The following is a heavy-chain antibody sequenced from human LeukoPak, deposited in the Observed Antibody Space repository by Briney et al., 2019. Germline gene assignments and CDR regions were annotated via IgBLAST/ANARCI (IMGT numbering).Heavy chain of an antibody. Sequence: PSETLSLTCTVSGGSISSYYWSWIRQPPGKGLEWIGYTYYSGSTNYNPSLKSRVTISVDTSKNQFSLKLSSVTAADTAVYYCARMIGDYWGQGTLVTVSS. CDR1: GGSISSYY. V-gene: IGHV4-59*01. D-gene: IGHD3-16*01. CDR2: TYYSGST. CDR3: ARMIGDY. J-gene: IGHJ4*02.